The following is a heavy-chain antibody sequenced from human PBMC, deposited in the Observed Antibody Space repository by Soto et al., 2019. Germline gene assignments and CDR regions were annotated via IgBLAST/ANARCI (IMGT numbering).Heavy chain of an antibody. CDR2: ISYDGTNK. D-gene: IGHD6-19*01. V-gene: IGHV3-30*03. CDR3: AAYTSGALFDS. CDR1: GFSFTTHG. J-gene: IGHJ4*02. Sequence: GGSLRRSCAASGFSFTTHGIHWVRQAPGKGLEWVALISYDGTNKYYGDSVKGRFTISRDNSLNTLYLQMNSLRPEDTAVYYCAAYTSGALFDSWGQGTLVTVS.